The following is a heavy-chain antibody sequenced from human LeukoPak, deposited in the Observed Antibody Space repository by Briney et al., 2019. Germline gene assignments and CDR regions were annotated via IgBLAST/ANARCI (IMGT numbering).Heavy chain of an antibody. CDR2: INHSGST. CDR1: GGSFSGYY. D-gene: IGHD3-3*01. CDR3: ARGLYYDFWSGYMYYFDY. Sequence: PSETLSLTCAVYGGSFSGYYWSWIRQPPGKGLEWIGEINHSGSTNYNPSLKSRVTISVDTSKNQFSLKLSSVTAADTAVYYCARGLYYDFWSGYMYYFDYWGQGTLVTVSS. J-gene: IGHJ4*02. V-gene: IGHV4-34*01.